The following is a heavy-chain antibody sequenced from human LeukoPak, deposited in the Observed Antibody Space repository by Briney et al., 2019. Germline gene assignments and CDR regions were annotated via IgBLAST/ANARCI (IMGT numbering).Heavy chain of an antibody. J-gene: IGHJ4*02. V-gene: IGHV1-18*04. Sequence: ASVKVSCKASGYSFSTYIINWVRQAPGQGLEWMGWISAYNGNTNYEENLQGRVTMNTDTSTSTAYMELRSVRSDDTAVYYCSREGGFLPVFDYYYRGQGTQVTVS. CDR3: SREGGFLPVFDYYY. CDR1: GYSFSTYI. D-gene: IGHD3-9*01. CDR2: ISAYNGNT.